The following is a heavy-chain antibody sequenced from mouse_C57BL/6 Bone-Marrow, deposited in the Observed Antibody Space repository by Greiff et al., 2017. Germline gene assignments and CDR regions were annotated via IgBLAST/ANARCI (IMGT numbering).Heavy chain of an antibody. V-gene: IGHV14-4*01. CDR3: ASFESNDFDF. CDR1: GFNIKDDY. D-gene: IGHD2-5*01. CDR2: IDPEIGDT. Sequence: EVMLVESGAELVRPGASVKLSCTASGFNIKDDYIHWVKQRPEQSLEWIGWIDPEIGDTEYASKFQGKATITSDPSSNTAYLQLSSLTSEDTAVYYCASFESNDFDFWGQGTRLTVAS. J-gene: IGHJ2*03.